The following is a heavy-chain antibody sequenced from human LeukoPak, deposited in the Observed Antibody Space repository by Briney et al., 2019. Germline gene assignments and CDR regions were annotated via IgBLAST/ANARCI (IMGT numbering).Heavy chain of an antibody. V-gene: IGHV4-38-2*02. CDR3: ASAGGAFDI. CDR2: IYHSGST. D-gene: IGHD2-15*01. J-gene: IGHJ3*02. Sequence: SETLSLTCTVSGYSISCGYYWGWIRQPPGKGLEWIGSIYHSGSTYYNPSLKSRVTISVDTSKNQFSLKLSSVTAADTAVYYCASAGGAFDIWGQGTMVTVSS. CDR1: GYSISCGYY.